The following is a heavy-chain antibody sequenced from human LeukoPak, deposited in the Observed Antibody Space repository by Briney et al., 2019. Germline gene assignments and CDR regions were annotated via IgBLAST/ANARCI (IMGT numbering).Heavy chain of an antibody. Sequence: SVKVSCKASGGTFSSYAISWVRQAPGQGLEWMGGIIPIFGTANYAQKFQGRVTITTDESTSTAYMELSSLRSEDTAVYYCARSTGSSWYVFDYYYYMDVWGKGTTVTVSS. J-gene: IGHJ6*03. D-gene: IGHD6-13*01. CDR3: ARSTGSSWYVFDYYYYMDV. V-gene: IGHV1-69*05. CDR1: GGTFSSYA. CDR2: IIPIFGTA.